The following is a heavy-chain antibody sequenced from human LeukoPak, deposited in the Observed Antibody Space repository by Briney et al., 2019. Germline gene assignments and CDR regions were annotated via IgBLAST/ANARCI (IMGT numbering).Heavy chain of an antibody. V-gene: IGHV4-59*08. CDR3: ARQGGGFWYIDV. J-gene: IGHJ2*01. D-gene: IGHD6-25*01. CDR2: IYYSGST. CDR1: GGSISSYY. Sequence: SETLSLTCTVSGGSISSYYWSWIRQPPGKGLEWIAYIYYSGSTNYNPSLKSRVTISVATSKNQFSLKLSSVTAADTAVYYCARQGGGFWYIDVWGRGTLVTVSS.